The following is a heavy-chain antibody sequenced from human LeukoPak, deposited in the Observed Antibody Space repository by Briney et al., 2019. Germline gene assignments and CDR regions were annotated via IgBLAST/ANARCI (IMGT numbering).Heavy chain of an antibody. V-gene: IGHV1-3*01. CDR2: TKGAIVNK. Sequence: ASVKVSYKASVYTFTDYALHLVGQASGQRLGWMGWTKGAIVNKRFPQDLQPRLTISLDTSAITAFLDLGSVRSDDTGLCHCVTSPGGNASTWRDYWGQGTLVTVSS. CDR3: VTSPGGNASTWRDY. J-gene: IGHJ4*02. CDR1: VYTFTDYA. D-gene: IGHD4-23*01.